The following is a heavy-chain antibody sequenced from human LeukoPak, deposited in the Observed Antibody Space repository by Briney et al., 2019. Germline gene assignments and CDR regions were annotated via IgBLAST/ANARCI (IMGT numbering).Heavy chain of an antibody. Sequence: GRSLRLSCAASGFTFSSYGMHWVRQAPGKGLEWVAVISYDGSNKYYADSVKGRFTISRDNSKNTLYLQMNSLRAEATAVYYCARQQQLVPLTDYWGQGTLVTVSS. CDR1: GFTFSSYG. J-gene: IGHJ4*02. CDR3: ARQQQLVPLTDY. CDR2: ISYDGSNK. V-gene: IGHV3-30*03. D-gene: IGHD6-13*01.